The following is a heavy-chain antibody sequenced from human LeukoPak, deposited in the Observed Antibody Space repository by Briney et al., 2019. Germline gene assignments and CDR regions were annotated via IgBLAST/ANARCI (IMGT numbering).Heavy chain of an antibody. Sequence: PETLSLTCTLSGGSLNSSSYYWAWIRQPPGKGLEWIGSIYYSGSTYHNPPLKSRVTISVDTSKNQFSLKLSSVTAADTAVYYCARLVGTASYYFDYWGQGTLVTVSS. CDR1: GGSLNSSSYY. CDR3: ARLVGTASYYFDY. V-gene: IGHV4-39*01. J-gene: IGHJ4*02. CDR2: IYYSGST. D-gene: IGHD6-19*01.